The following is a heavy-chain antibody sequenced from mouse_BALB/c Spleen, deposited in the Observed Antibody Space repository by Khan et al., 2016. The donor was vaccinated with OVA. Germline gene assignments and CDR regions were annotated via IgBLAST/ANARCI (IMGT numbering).Heavy chain of an antibody. Sequence: QVQLKESGPGLVAPSQSLSITCTVSGFSLTGYGVNWVRQPPGKGLEWLGMIWGDGSTDYNSALKSRLSISKDNSKSQVFLKMNSLQTDDTAMYXCAKAYYGNYRETMDYWGKGTSVTVSS. CDR1: GFSLTGYG. V-gene: IGHV2-6-7*01. J-gene: IGHJ4*01. D-gene: IGHD2-10*01. CDR3: AKAYYGNYRETMDY. CDR2: IWGDGST.